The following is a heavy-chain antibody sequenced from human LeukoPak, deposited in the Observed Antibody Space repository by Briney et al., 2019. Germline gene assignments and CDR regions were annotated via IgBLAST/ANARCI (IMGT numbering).Heavy chain of an antibody. J-gene: IGHJ6*02. CDR1: GFTFSSYG. V-gene: IGHV3-33*01. CDR2: IWYDGSNK. Sequence: GGSLRLSCAASGFTFSSYGMHWVRQAPGTGLEWVAVIWYDGSNKYYADSVKGRFTISRDNSKNTLYLQMNSLRAEDTAVYYCARDGLLLGTGGMDVWGQGTTVTVSS. D-gene: IGHD3-10*01. CDR3: ARDGLLLGTGGMDV.